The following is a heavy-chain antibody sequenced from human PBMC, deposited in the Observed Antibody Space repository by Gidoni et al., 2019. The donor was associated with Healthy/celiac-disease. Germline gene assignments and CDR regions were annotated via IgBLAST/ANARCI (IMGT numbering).Heavy chain of an antibody. CDR1: VGSISSGGYY. J-gene: IGHJ6*03. D-gene: IGHD6-13*01. Sequence: QVQLQASGPGLVKPSQTLSITCTVSVGSISSGGYYWSWIRQHPGKGLEWIGYIYYSGSTYYNPSLKSRVTISVETSKTQFSLKLSSVTAADTAVYYCARGAHRGAADFGYYYYMDVWGKGTTVTVSS. CDR3: ARGAHRGAADFGYYYYMDV. CDR2: IYYSGST. V-gene: IGHV4-31*03.